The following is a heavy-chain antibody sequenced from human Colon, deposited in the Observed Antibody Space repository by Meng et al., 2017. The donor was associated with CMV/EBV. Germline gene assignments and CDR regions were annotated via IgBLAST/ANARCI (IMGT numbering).Heavy chain of an antibody. V-gene: IGHV3-7*01. J-gene: IGHJ4*02. D-gene: IGHD3-16*01. CDR1: GFIYSSYG. CDR2: IRQDGSEQ. CDR3: ARGLDYFDW. Sequence: GESLKISCAASGFIYSSYGMTWVRQAPGNGLEWVANIRQDGSEQEYADSVTGRFTISRDNAKNSLSLQMNSLRAEDTAVYYCARGLDYFDWWGPGTPVTVSS.